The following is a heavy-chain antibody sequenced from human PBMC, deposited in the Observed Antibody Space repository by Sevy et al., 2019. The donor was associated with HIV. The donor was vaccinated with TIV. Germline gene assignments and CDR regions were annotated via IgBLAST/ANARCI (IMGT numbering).Heavy chain of an antibody. Sequence: SETLSLTCTVSDGSISSSSYYWGWIRQPPGKGLEWIGSIYYSGCTYYNPSLKSRVTISVDTSKNQFSLKLSSVTAADTGVYYCARHEGIVVVIRDANWFDPWGQGTLVTVSS. D-gene: IGHD3-22*01. CDR1: DGSISSSSYY. CDR2: IYYSGCT. V-gene: IGHV4-39*01. J-gene: IGHJ5*02. CDR3: ARHEGIVVVIRDANWFDP.